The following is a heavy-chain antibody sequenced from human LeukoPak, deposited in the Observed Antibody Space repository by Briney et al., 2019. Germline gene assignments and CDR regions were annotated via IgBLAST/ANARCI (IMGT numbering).Heavy chain of an antibody. D-gene: IGHD2-2*01. J-gene: IGHJ6*03. CDR3: AKVALGYCSSTSCYYMDV. Sequence: GGSLRLSCAASGFTFSSYGMSWVRQAPGKGLEWASAISGSGGSTYYADSVKGRFTISRDNSKNTLYLQMNSLRAEDTAVYYCAKVALGYCSSTSCYYMDVWGKGTTVTISS. CDR2: ISGSGGST. V-gene: IGHV3-23*01. CDR1: GFTFSSYG.